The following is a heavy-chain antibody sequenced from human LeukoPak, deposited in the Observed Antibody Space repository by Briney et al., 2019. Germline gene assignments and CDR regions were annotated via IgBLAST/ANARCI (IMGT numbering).Heavy chain of an antibody. CDR3: ARDYDSSGYYSFHH. J-gene: IGHJ1*01. V-gene: IGHV3-74*01. Sequence: GGSLRLSCAASGFTFSRYWIHSVRQAPGRGLVWVSRINGDGSSIRYADSVKGRFTNSRDNAKNTLYLQMNSLRAEDTAVYYCARDYDSSGYYSFHHWGQGTLVTVSS. D-gene: IGHD3-22*01. CDR1: GFTFSRYW. CDR2: INGDGSSI.